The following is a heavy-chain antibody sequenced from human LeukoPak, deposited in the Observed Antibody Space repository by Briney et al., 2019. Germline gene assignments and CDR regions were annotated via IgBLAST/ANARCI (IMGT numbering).Heavy chain of an antibody. D-gene: IGHD3-3*01. J-gene: IGHJ4*02. CDR2: ISSSGSTI. CDR1: GFTFSAYW. Sequence: GGSLRLSCAASGFTFSAYWMHWVRQAPGKGLEWVSYISSSGSTIYYADSVKGRFTISRDNAKNSLYLQMNSLRAEDTAVYYCARQYYDFWSGYAHFDYWGQGTLVTVSS. CDR3: ARQYYDFWSGYAHFDY. V-gene: IGHV3-11*01.